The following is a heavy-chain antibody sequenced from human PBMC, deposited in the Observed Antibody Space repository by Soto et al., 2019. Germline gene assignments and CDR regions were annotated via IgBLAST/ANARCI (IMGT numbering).Heavy chain of an antibody. CDR3: ARGSRGYFQH. J-gene: IGHJ1*01. CDR2: INHSGST. CDR1: GGFFSGYY. D-gene: IGHD6-13*01. V-gene: IGHV4-34*01. Sequence: SETLSLTCAVYGGFFSGYYRSWIRQPPGKGLEWIGEINHSGSTNYNPSLKSRVTILVDTYKNQFSLKLSSVTAADTAVYSCARGSRGYFQHWGQGTLVTVS.